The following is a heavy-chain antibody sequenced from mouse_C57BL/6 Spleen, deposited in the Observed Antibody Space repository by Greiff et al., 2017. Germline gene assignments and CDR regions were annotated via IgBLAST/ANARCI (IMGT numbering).Heavy chain of an antibody. Sequence: VQLQQPGAELVRPGSSVKLSCKASGYTFTSYWMHWVKQRPIQGLEWIGNIDPSDSETHYNQKFKDKATLTVDKSSSTAYMQLSSLTSEDSAVYYCARSGYGNYLAMDYWGQGTSVTVSS. D-gene: IGHD2-10*02. CDR2: IDPSDSET. J-gene: IGHJ4*01. V-gene: IGHV1-52*01. CDR3: ARSGYGNYLAMDY. CDR1: GYTFTSYW.